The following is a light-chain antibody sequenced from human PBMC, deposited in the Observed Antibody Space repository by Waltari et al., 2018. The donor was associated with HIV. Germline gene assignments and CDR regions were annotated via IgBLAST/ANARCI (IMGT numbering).Light chain of an antibody. CDR2: DAS. Sequence: EIVLTQFPATLSLSPGERATLSCGASQSVSSTYLAWYQQKPGRAPRLLIYDASSRATGIPDRFSGSGSGTDFTLTISRLESEDFAVYYCQQYGSSPTFGLGTRLEIK. CDR3: QQYGSSPT. V-gene: IGKV3D-20*01. CDR1: QSVSSTY. J-gene: IGKJ5*01.